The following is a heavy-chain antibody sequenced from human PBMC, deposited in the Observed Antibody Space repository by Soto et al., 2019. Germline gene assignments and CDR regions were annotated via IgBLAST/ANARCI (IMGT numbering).Heavy chain of an antibody. V-gene: IGHV3-23*01. CDR1: GFTFSSCA. Sequence: GGSLRLSCAASGFTFSSCAMSWVRQAPGKGLEWVSAISGSGGSTYYADSVKGRFTISRDNSKNTLYLQMNSLRAEDTAVYYCAKDRSCTNGVCYYFDYWGQETLVTVSS. D-gene: IGHD2-8*01. J-gene: IGHJ4*02. CDR2: ISGSGGST. CDR3: AKDRSCTNGVCYYFDY.